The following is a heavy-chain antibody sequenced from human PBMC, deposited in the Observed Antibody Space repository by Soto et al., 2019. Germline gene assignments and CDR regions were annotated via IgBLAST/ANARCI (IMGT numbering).Heavy chain of an antibody. V-gene: IGHV1-18*01. D-gene: IGHD1-26*01. CDR1: VYAFTSYG. CDR3: ARDPVGGNWFDP. CDR2: INPYNGNT. J-gene: IGHJ5*02. Sequence: SVKVSCKASVYAFTSYGIGWVRQAPGQGLEWMGWINPYNGNTNYAQKLQGRVTMTTDTSTSTAYMELRSLRSDDTAVYYCARDPVGGNWFDPWGQGTLVTVS.